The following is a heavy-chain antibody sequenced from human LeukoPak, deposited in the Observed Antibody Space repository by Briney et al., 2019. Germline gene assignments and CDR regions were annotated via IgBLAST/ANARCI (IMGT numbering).Heavy chain of an antibody. D-gene: IGHD3-9*01. J-gene: IGHJ4*02. CDR1: GYTFTGYY. CDR3: ARDPNPNDWAHFDY. CDR2: INPNDGGT. V-gene: IGHV1-2*06. Sequence: ASVKVSCKASGYTFTGYYTHWVRQAPGQGLEWMGRINPNDGGTMYAQKFKGRVTMTRDTSISTADMELSRLRSDDTAVYYCARDPNPNDWAHFDYWGQGTLVTVSS.